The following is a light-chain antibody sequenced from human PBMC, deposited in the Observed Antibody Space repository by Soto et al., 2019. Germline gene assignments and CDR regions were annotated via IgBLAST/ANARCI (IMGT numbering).Light chain of an antibody. J-gene: IGKJ1*01. V-gene: IGKV3-20*01. CDR3: QEYGSPGT. CDR1: QSVSNNY. Sequence: EIGLTQSPGTLTLSPGQRTTLSCGASQSVSNNYLAWYQQKPGQAPRLLIYGASNRATGIPDRLSGSGSETGFTLNISRMEPEDFAVYYCQEYGSPGTVGQGTKVDIK. CDR2: GAS.